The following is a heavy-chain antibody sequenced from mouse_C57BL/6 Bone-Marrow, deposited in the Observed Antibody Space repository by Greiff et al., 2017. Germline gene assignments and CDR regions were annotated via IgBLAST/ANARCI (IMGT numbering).Heavy chain of an antibody. J-gene: IGHJ2*01. D-gene: IGHD2-3*01. V-gene: IGHV1-26*01. CDR1: GYTFTDYY. CDR3: ARNDGYSTSYYFDY. Sequence: EVQLQQSGPELVKPGASVKISCKASGYTFTDYYMNWVKQSHGKSLEWIGDINPNNGGTSYNQKFKGKATLTVDKSSSTAYMQLSSLTYEDSAVYYCARNDGYSTSYYFDYWGQGTTLTVSS. CDR2: INPNNGGT.